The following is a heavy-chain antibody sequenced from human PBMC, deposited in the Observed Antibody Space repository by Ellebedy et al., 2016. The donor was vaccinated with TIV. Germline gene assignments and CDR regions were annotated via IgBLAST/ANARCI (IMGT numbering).Heavy chain of an antibody. CDR3: VRDPWLVMDY. V-gene: IGHV3-20*04. CDR1: GFTFDEYN. D-gene: IGHD6-19*01. CDR2: ITYNGGSP. J-gene: IGHJ4*02. Sequence: PGGSLRLSCAASGFTFDEYNMSWVRQTPGKGLEWVSAITYNGGSPTYADSVKGRFTISRDNAKNSLYLQMNSLRVDDTGMYYCVRDPWLVMDYWGQGILVTVSS.